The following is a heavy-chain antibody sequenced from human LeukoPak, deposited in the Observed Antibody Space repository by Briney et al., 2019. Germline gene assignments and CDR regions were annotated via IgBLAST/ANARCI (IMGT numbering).Heavy chain of an antibody. CDR2: ISGSGGST. CDR1: GGSISSSSYY. D-gene: IGHD3-10*01. V-gene: IGHV3-23*01. CDR3: AKGLRSITMVRGGTDY. Sequence: PSETLSLTCTVSGGSISSSSYYWGWIRQPPGKGLEWVSAISGSGGSTYYADSVKGRFTISRDNSKNTLYLQMNSLRAEDTAVYYCAKGLRSITMVRGGTDYWGQGTLVTVSS. J-gene: IGHJ4*02.